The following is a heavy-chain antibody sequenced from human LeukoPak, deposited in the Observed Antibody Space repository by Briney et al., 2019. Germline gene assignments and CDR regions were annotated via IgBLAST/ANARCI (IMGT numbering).Heavy chain of an antibody. CDR1: GGSISIHY. J-gene: IGHJ4*02. Sequence: SETLPLTCTVSGGSISIHYWSWIRQPPGKGLEWVGYIYYSGTTNYNPSLKSRVTISVDTSKNQFSLKLSSVTAADTAVYYCARGVYIAAAQYGYWGQGTLVTVSS. CDR3: ARGVYIAAAQYGY. V-gene: IGHV4-59*11. D-gene: IGHD6-13*01. CDR2: IYYSGTT.